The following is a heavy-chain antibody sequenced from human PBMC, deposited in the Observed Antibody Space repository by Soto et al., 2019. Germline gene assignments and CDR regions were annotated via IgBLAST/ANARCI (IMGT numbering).Heavy chain of an antibody. CDR3: AKDGIAWH. D-gene: IGHD2-15*01. V-gene: IGHV3-43*01. CDR2: ITWDGINI. CDR1: GFTFGDYT. J-gene: IGHJ4*02. Sequence: EVQLVESGGGVVQPGGSLRLSYTASGFTFGDYTMHWVRQAPGKGLEWVSLITWDGINIEYADSVRGRFTISRDNSKNSLYLQMNGLRHEDTAFYYCAKDGIAWHWGQGTLVTVSS.